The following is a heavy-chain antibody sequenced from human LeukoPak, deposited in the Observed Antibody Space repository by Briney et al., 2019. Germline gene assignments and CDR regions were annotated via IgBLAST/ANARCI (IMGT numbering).Heavy chain of an antibody. Sequence: SETLSLTCTVSGGSISSYYWSWVRQPPEKGLEWIGYIYYSGSTNYNPSLKSRVTISVDTSKNQFSLQLTSVTTADTAVYFCTRGGSNFDYWGQGTLVTVSS. CDR1: GGSISSYY. CDR3: TRGGSNFDY. J-gene: IGHJ4*02. V-gene: IGHV4-59*01. CDR2: IYYSGST. D-gene: IGHD3-10*01.